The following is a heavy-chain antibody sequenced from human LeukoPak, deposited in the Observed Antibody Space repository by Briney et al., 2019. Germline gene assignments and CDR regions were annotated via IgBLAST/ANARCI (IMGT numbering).Heavy chain of an antibody. Sequence: PGGSLRLSCAASGFTFSNNWMIWVRQAPGKGLEWVANIKEDGSAKYYVDSVKGRFTISRDNAKNSLYLQMSNLRAEDTAVYFCARGGGLDVWGQGATVTVSS. CDR1: GFTFSNNW. CDR2: IKEDGSAK. V-gene: IGHV3-7*03. J-gene: IGHJ6*02. D-gene: IGHD3-16*01. CDR3: ARGGGLDV.